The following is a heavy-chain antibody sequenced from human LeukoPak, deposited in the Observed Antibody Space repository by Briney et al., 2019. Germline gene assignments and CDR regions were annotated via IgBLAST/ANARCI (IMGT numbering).Heavy chain of an antibody. J-gene: IGHJ4*02. CDR3: GREGIPYSPSPYYFDY. V-gene: IGHV4-61*08. Sequence: SETLSLTCTVSGGSVNSGVYYWSWIRQPPGKGLEYIGYIYYSGSTNYNPSLKSRVTISVDTSKNQFSLKLSSVTAADTAVYYCGREGIPYSPSPYYFDYWGQGNLVTVSS. CDR2: IYYSGST. D-gene: IGHD3-9*01. CDR1: GGSVNSGVYY.